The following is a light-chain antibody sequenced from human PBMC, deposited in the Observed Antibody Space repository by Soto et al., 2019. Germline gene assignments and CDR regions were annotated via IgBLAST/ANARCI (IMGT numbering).Light chain of an antibody. CDR3: QQYNNWPLT. CDR1: QSVDND. J-gene: IGKJ4*01. Sequence: ESVLTQSPGTLSLSPGERATLSCRASQSVDNDLAWYQQKPGQPPRLLIYDASTRATGIPARFSGSQSGTEFTLTISSLLSEDFAVYSCQQYNNWPLTFGGGTKVDIK. V-gene: IGKV3D-15*01. CDR2: DAS.